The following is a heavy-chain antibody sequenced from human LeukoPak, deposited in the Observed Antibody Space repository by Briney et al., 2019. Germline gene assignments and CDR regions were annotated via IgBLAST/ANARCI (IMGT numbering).Heavy chain of an antibody. CDR2: MNIDGSEK. Sequence: PGGSLRLSCEASGSIFTDYWMTWARQAPGKRPEWVANMNIDGSEKYYADSVKGRFTISRDNARNSVYLQMNSLRVEDTAVYYCARDPVEWELLLDCWGQGTLVTVSS. V-gene: IGHV3-7*01. CDR1: GSIFTDYW. J-gene: IGHJ4*02. D-gene: IGHD1-26*01. CDR3: ARDPVEWELLLDC.